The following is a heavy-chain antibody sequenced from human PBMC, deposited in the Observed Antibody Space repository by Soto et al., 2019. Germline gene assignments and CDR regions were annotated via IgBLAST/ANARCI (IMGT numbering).Heavy chain of an antibody. CDR1: GFTFSDYY. CDR2: ISSSSSYT. D-gene: IGHD6-19*01. Sequence: GGSLRLSCAASGFTFSDYYMSWIRQAPGKGLEWVSYISSSSSYTNYADSVKGRFTISRDNAKNSLYPQMNSLRAEDTAVYYCASSIAVAGIIPASFDYWGQGTLVTVSS. CDR3: ASSIAVAGIIPASFDY. V-gene: IGHV3-11*03. J-gene: IGHJ4*02.